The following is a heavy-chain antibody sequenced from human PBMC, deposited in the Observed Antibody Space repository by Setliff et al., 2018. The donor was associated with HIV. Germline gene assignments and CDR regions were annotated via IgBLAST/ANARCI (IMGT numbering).Heavy chain of an antibody. J-gene: IGHJ4*01. D-gene: IGHD6-19*01. V-gene: IGHV1-69*05. CDR2: IIPAFGTA. CDR1: GGTFSSYV. CDR3: ARDGLLVAGIRFDY. Sequence: SVKVSCKTSGGTFSSYVVSWVRQAPGQGLEWMGGIIPAFGTANYAQKFQGRVTITTDESTSTAYMELSGLRSEDTAVYFCARDGLLVAGIRFDYWGQGTLVTVSS.